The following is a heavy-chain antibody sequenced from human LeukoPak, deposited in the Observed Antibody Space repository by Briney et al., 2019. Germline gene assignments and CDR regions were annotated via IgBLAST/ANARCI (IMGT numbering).Heavy chain of an antibody. Sequence: ASVKVSRKASGYTFTSYDINWVRQATGQGLEWMGWMNPNSGNTGYAQKFQGRVTMTRSTSVSTAYMELSSLGSEDTAVYYCARVVSGGWSDSWGQGTLVTVSS. D-gene: IGHD2-15*01. CDR3: ARVVSGGWSDS. CDR2: MNPNSGNT. V-gene: IGHV1-8*01. CDR1: GYTFTSYD. J-gene: IGHJ5*01.